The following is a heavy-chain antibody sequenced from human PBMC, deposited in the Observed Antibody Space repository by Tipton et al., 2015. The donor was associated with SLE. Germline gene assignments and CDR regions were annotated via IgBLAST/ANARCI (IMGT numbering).Heavy chain of an antibody. CDR3: ARSGGDGFDY. Sequence: TLSLTCAVSGGSISSGGYSWSWIRQPPGKGLEWIGYIYDSGSTYYNPSLKSRVTISVERSKNQFSLKLNSVTAADTAVDYCARSGGDGFDYWGQGTLVTVSS. CDR2: IYDSGST. J-gene: IGHJ4*02. V-gene: IGHV4-30-2*01. D-gene: IGHD2-21*02. CDR1: GGSISSGGYS.